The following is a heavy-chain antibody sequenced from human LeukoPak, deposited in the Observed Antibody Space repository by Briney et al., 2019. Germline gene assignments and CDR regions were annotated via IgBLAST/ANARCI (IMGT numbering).Heavy chain of an antibody. CDR1: GRSFTGYY. CDR3: ATEATELHLFDN. CDR2: INHSGST. V-gene: IGHV4-34*01. J-gene: IGHJ4*02. Sequence: SETLSLTCAVYGRSFTGYYWSWFRQPPGKGLEWIAEINHSGSTNYNPSLKSRVTISVDTSKNQFSLKLSSVTAADTAVYYCATEATELHLFDNGAQEPLVTVSS. D-gene: IGHD1-7*01.